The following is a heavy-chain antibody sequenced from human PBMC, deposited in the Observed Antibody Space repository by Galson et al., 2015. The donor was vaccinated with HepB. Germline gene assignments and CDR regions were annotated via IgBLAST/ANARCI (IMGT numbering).Heavy chain of an antibody. CDR1: GFTFSTYA. D-gene: IGHD3-10*01. CDR2: ISYDGSDK. Sequence: SLRLSCAASGFTFSTYAMHWVRQAPGKGLEWVAVISYDGSDKYYADSVKGRFTISRDNSKNTLYLQMNSLRAEDSAVYYCARVEITYYGSGTYSAPPEDWGQGTLVTVSS. J-gene: IGHJ4*02. CDR3: ARVEITYYGSGTYSAPPED. V-gene: IGHV3-30-3*01.